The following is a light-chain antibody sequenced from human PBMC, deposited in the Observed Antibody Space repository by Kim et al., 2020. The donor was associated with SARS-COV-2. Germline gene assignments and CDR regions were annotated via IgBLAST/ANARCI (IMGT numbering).Light chain of an antibody. V-gene: IGKV1-5*03. CDR1: RNVDTY. CDR3: QQYRSYPWT. J-gene: IGKJ1*01. Sequence: ASVGDTVTITCRASRNVDTYLAWYQQKPGKAPKLLIYQASTLKSGVPSRFSGSGSGTEFTLTTGSLQPDDFATYYCQQYRSYPWTFGQGTKVDIK. CDR2: QAS.